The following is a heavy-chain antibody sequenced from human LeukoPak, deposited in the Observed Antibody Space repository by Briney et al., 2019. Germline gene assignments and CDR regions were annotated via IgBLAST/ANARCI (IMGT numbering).Heavy chain of an antibody. J-gene: IGHJ6*02. CDR2: ISYDGSNR. CDR1: GFTFSSYG. Sequence: GGSLRLSCVVSGFTFSSYGVHWVHQAPGKGLEWVAVISYDGSNRYYADSVKGRFTISRDNSKNTLYLQMNSLRTEDTAVYYCSGGKYYYGMDVWGQGTTVSVSS. V-gene: IGHV3-30*03. CDR3: SGGKYYYGMDV.